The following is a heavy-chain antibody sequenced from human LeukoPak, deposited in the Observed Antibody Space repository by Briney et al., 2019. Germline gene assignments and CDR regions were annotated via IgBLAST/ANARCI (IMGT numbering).Heavy chain of an antibody. Sequence: GGSLRLSCAASGFTFSSYGMHWVRQAPGKGLERVAVIWYDGSNKYYADSVKGRFTISRDNSKNTLYLQMNSLRAEDTAVYYCARTGPQRGYYFDYWGQGTLVTVSS. J-gene: IGHJ4*02. D-gene: IGHD1-1*01. CDR2: IWYDGSNK. CDR3: ARTGPQRGYYFDY. CDR1: GFTFSSYG. V-gene: IGHV3-33*01.